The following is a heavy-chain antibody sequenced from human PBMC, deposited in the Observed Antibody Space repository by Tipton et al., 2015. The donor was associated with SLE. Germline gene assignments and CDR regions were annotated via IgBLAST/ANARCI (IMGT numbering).Heavy chain of an antibody. CDR3: ARGPMVQGF. Sequence: LRLSCVVYGGSFSGYYWSWIRQPSGKGLEWIGEINHSGNTNYNPSLKSRVTISVDTSKNQFSLRLSSVTAADTAVYYCARGPMVQGFWGQGTLVTVSS. CDR1: GGSFSGYY. V-gene: IGHV4-34*01. D-gene: IGHD3-10*01. CDR2: INHSGNT. J-gene: IGHJ4*02.